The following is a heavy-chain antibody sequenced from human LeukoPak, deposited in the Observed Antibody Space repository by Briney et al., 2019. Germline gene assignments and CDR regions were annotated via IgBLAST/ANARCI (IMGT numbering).Heavy chain of an antibody. CDR1: GFTFDDYA. Sequence: GGSLRLSCAASGFTFDDYAMHWVRQAPGKGLEWVSGISWNSGSIGYADSVKGRFTISRDNAKNSLYLQMNSLRAEDTAMYYCAKDIVRERFTFRAFDIWGQGTMVTVSS. J-gene: IGHJ3*02. D-gene: IGHD3-16*01. V-gene: IGHV3-9*01. CDR3: AKDIVRERFTFRAFDI. CDR2: ISWNSGSI.